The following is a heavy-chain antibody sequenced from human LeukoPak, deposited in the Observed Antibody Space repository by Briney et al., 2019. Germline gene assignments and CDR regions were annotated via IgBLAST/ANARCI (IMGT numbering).Heavy chain of an antibody. CDR3: AKGRSGIVATIFDY. D-gene: IGHD5-12*01. V-gene: IGHV3-30*18. J-gene: IGHJ4*02. Sequence: GGSLRLSCAASGFTFSSYGMHWVRQAPGEGREGVAVISYDGSNKYYADSVKGRFTISRDNSKNTLYLQMNSLRAEDTAVYYCAKGRSGIVATIFDYWGQGTLVTVSS. CDR2: ISYDGSNK. CDR1: GFTFSSYG.